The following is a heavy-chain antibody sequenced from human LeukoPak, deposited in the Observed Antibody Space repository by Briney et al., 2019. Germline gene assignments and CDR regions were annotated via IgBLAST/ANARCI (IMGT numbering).Heavy chain of an antibody. Sequence: SVTLSLTCTVSGGSISSYYWSWIRQPPGKGLEWIGYIYYSGSTNYNPSLKSRVTISVDTSKNQFSLKLSSVTAADTAVYYCARRYNWNYVDYFDYWGQGTLVTVSS. CDR1: GGSISSYY. CDR2: IYYSGST. J-gene: IGHJ4*02. CDR3: ARRYNWNYVDYFDY. D-gene: IGHD1-7*01. V-gene: IGHV4-59*08.